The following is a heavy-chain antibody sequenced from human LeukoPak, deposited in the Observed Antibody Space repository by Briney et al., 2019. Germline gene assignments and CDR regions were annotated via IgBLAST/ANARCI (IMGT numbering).Heavy chain of an antibody. Sequence: GRSLRLSCAASGFTFSSYAMHWVRQAPGKGLEWVAVISYDGSNKYYADSVKGRFTISRDNSKNTLYLQMNSLRAEDTAVYYCAKENGYYYDSSVLLGYWGQGTLVTVSS. CDR3: AKENGYYYDSSVLLGY. CDR1: GFTFSSYA. D-gene: IGHD3-22*01. J-gene: IGHJ4*02. CDR2: ISYDGSNK. V-gene: IGHV3-30-3*01.